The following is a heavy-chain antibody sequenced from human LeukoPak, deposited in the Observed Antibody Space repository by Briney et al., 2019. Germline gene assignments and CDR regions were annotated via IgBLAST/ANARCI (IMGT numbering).Heavy chain of an antibody. D-gene: IGHD1-1*01. CDR3: ATVNDYYYYGMDV. Sequence: PSETLSLTCTVSGGSISSYYWSWIRQPPGKGLEWIGYIYYSGSTNYNPSLKSRVTISVDTSKNQFSLKLSSVTAADTAVYYCATVNDYYYYGMDVWGQGTTVTVPS. J-gene: IGHJ6*02. V-gene: IGHV4-59*01. CDR1: GGSISSYY. CDR2: IYYSGST.